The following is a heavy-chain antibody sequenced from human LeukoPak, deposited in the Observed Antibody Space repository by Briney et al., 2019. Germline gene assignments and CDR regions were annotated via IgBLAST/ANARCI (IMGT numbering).Heavy chain of an antibody. J-gene: IGHJ1*01. Sequence: PSETLSLTCTVSGGSISSYYWSWIRQPAGKGLEWIGRIYTSGSTNCNPSLKSRVTISVDTSKNQFSLKLSSVTAADTAVYYCARASSTTWTLGEAYFQRWGQGTLVTVSS. CDR3: ARASSTTWTLGEAYFQR. CDR2: IYTSGST. V-gene: IGHV4-4*07. CDR1: GGSISSYY. D-gene: IGHD6-13*01.